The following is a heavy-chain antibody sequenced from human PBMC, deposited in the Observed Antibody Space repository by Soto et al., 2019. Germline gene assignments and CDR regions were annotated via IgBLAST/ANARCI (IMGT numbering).Heavy chain of an antibody. D-gene: IGHD2-2*01. V-gene: IGHV5-10-1*01. CDR2: IDPSDSYT. Sequence: GESLKISCKGSGYSFTSYWISWVRQMPGKGLEWMGRIDPSDSYTNYSPSFQGHVTISADKSISTAYLQWSSLKASDTAMYYCASGRDGCNAYVDYWGQGTLVTVSS. CDR1: GYSFTSYW. CDR3: ASGRDGCNAYVDY. J-gene: IGHJ4*02.